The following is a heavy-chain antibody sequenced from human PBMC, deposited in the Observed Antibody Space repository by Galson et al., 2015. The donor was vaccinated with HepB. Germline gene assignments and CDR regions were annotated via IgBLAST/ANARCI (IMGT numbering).Heavy chain of an antibody. CDR2: IRSKATNYVA. CDR1: GFTFSGSA. CDR3: VRSGDFSGYSSR. V-gene: IGHV3-73*01. D-gene: IGHD6-13*01. Sequence: LRLSCAASGFTFSGSAIHWVRQASGRGPEWIGHIRSKATNYVALYVPSLKGRFTISRDDSKNMAYLHMRSLKTDDTAVYYCVRSGDFSGYSSRWGQGTLVTVSS. J-gene: IGHJ4*02.